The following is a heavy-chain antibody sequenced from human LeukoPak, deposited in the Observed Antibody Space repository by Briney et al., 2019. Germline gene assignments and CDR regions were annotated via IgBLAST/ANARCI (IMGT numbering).Heavy chain of an antibody. D-gene: IGHD6-19*01. CDR2: VHYSGAT. CDR3: ARTSSSGLVGGYYFDY. Sequence: SETLSLTCTVSGGSITSYYWSWIRQPPGKGLEWIGYVHYSGATNYNSTLKGRVAITVDTSKNQVYLNLRSVTSADTAVYYCARTSSSGLVGGYYFDYWGQGTLVTVSS. V-gene: IGHV4-59*08. CDR1: GGSITSYY. J-gene: IGHJ4*02.